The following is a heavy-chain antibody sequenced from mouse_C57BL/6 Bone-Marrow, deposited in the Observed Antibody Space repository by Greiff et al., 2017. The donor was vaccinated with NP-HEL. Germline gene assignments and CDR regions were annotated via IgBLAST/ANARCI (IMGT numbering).Heavy chain of an antibody. J-gene: IGHJ4*01. CDR2: INPNNGGT. CDR1: GYTFTDYN. Sequence: VQLQQSGPELVKPGASVKIPCKASGYTFTDYNMDWVKQSHGKSLEWIGDINPNNGGTIYNQKFKGKATLTVDKSSSTAYMERRSLTSEDTAVYCCTRSITTAQDYWGQGTSVTVSS. D-gene: IGHD1-2*01. CDR3: TRSITTAQDY. V-gene: IGHV1-18*01.